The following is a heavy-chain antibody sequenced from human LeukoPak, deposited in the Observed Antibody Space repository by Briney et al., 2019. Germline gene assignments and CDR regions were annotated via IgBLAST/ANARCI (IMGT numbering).Heavy chain of an antibody. D-gene: IGHD3-22*01. V-gene: IGHV4-39*07. CDR3: ARGLKVVDPHLDY. J-gene: IGHJ4*02. CDR1: GGSISSSSYY. CDR2: INHSGST. Sequence: SETLSLTCTVSGGSISSSSYYWGWIRQPPGKGLEWIGEINHSGSTIYNPSLKSRVTISVDTSKNQFSLKLSSVTAADTAVYYCARGLKVVDPHLDYWGQGTLVTVSS.